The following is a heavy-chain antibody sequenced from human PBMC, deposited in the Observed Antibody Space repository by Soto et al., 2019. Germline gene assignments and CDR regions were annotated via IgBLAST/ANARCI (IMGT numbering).Heavy chain of an antibody. V-gene: IGHV3-21*01. D-gene: IGHD3-22*01. CDR3: ARVPYDSSGYYFDY. Sequence: GESLKISCAASGFTFSSYSMNWVRQAPGKGLEWVSSISSSSSYIYYADSVKGRFTISRDNAKNSLYLQMNSLRAEDTAVYYCARVPYDSSGYYFDYWGQGTLVTVSS. J-gene: IGHJ4*02. CDR1: GFTFSSYS. CDR2: ISSSSSYI.